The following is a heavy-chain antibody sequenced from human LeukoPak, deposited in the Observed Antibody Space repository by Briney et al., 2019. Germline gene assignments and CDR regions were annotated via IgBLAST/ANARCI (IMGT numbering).Heavy chain of an antibody. V-gene: IGHV1-2*02. J-gene: IGHJ6*03. CDR2: INPNSGGT. CDR3: ARAPYSPGYYYYMDV. D-gene: IGHD6-13*01. CDR1: GYTFTGYY. Sequence: ASVKVSCKASGYTFTGYYVHWVRQAPGQGLEWMGWINPNSGGTNYAQKFQGRVTMTRDTSISTAYMELSRLRSDDTAVYYCARAPYSPGYYYYMDVWGKGTTVTVSS.